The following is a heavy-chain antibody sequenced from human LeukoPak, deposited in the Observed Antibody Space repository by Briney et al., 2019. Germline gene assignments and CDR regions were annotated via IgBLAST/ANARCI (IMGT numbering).Heavy chain of an antibody. CDR3: ARGGADIVVVPADWFDP. D-gene: IGHD2-2*01. CDR2: IYYSGST. V-gene: IGHV4-59*01. Sequence: PSETLSLTCTVSGGSISSYYWSWIRQPPGKGLEWIGYIYYSGSTNYNPSLKSRVTISVDTSKNRFSLKLSSVTAADTAVYYCARGGADIVVVPADWFDPWGQGTLVTVSS. J-gene: IGHJ5*02. CDR1: GGSISSYY.